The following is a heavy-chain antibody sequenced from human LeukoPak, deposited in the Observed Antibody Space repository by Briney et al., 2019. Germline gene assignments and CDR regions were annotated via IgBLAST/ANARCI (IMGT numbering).Heavy chain of an antibody. V-gene: IGHV4-59*08. CDR2: IYNSGST. CDR1: GGSISIYY. Sequence: SETLSLTCSVSGGSISIYYWSWIRQPPGKGLEWIGNIYNSGSTYYNPSLKSRVTISVDTSKNQFSLKLTSVTAADTAVYYCVRQFDYCGQGTLVTVSS. CDR3: VRQFDY. J-gene: IGHJ4*02.